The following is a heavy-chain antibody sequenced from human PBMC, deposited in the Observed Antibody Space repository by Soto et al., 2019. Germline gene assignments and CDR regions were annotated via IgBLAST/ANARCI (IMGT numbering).Heavy chain of an antibody. CDR3: ARQGSGDLLYHGLDV. V-gene: IGHV4-59*11. CDR2: IYDSGTT. J-gene: IGHJ6*02. Sequence: PSETLSLTCTVYGSSISDHYWSWVRQPPGKGLEWIGYIYDSGTTKYNASLRSRVSISVDTSKKQISLKLTSVTAADTAVYYCARQGSGDLLYHGLDVWGQGTTVTVSS. D-gene: IGHD3-10*01. CDR1: GSSISDHY.